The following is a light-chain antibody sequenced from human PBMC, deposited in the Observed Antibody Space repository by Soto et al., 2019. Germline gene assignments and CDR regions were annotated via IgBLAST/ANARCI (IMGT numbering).Light chain of an antibody. CDR2: AAS. CDR3: QQSYSTPPA. Sequence: DIQLTQPPPSLPPPVGARATITSRASQSISSNLNWYQQKPGKAPKLLIYAASSLQSGVPSRFSGSGSGTDFTLTISSLQPEDFATYYCQQSYSTPPAFGQGTKLEIK. V-gene: IGKV1-39*01. CDR1: QSISSN. J-gene: IGKJ2*01.